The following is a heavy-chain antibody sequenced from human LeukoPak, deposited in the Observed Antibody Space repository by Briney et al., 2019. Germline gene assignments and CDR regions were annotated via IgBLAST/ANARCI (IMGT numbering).Heavy chain of an antibody. D-gene: IGHD3-10*01. CDR1: GYTFTRYY. J-gene: IGHJ4*02. Sequence: ASVKVSCKSSGYTFTRYYMHWVRQAPGQGLEWMGTINPSGGSTSYAQKFQGRVTMTGDTPTSTGYMKLSSLRSEDTAVYYCARDTGSGNYYYDYWGQGTLVTVSS. V-gene: IGHV1-46*01. CDR2: INPSGGST. CDR3: ARDTGSGNYYYDY.